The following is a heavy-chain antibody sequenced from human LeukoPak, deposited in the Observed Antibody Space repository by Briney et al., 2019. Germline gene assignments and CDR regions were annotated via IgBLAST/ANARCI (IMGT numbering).Heavy chain of an antibody. CDR3: ARGPTLIGVAGTWPLDY. Sequence: GGSLRLSCTASGFIFSDYSIHWVRQAPGKGLEWVSSISTGSTYKYFADSVKGRFTISRDNAKNSLHLQMNSLRAEDSAVYYCARGPTLIGVAGTWPLDYWGQGTLVNVSS. CDR1: GFIFSDYS. V-gene: IGHV3-21*06. D-gene: IGHD6-19*01. J-gene: IGHJ4*02. CDR2: ISTGSTYK.